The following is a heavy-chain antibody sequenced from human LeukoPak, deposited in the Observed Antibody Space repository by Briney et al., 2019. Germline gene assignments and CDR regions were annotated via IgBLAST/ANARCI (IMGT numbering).Heavy chain of an antibody. D-gene: IGHD1-26*01. CDR3: APLNSGTYLDY. Sequence: SGPTLVNPTQTLTLTCTFSGFSLSTSGMRVSWIRQPPGKALEWLARIDWDDDKFYSTSLKTRLTISKDTSKNQVVLTMTNMDPVDKTQYYRAPLNSGTYLDYWGQGTLVTVSS. J-gene: IGHJ4*02. CDR2: IDWDDDK. V-gene: IGHV2-70*04. CDR1: GFSLSTSGMR.